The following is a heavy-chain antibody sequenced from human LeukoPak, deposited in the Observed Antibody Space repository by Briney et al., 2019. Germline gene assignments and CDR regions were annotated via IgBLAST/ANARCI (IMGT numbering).Heavy chain of an antibody. D-gene: IGHD3-10*01. CDR2: IYGTGRT. J-gene: IGHJ3*02. V-gene: IGHV3-53*01. Sequence: GGSLRLSCAASGFTVRGYYMSWVRRTPGKGLEWVSVIYGTGRTYYAESVKGRFTMSRDISQNTLHLRMNSLRIEDTAVYYCAAITLEGNIGDAFDIWGQGTVVTVAS. CDR3: AAITLEGNIGDAFDI. CDR1: GFTVRGYY.